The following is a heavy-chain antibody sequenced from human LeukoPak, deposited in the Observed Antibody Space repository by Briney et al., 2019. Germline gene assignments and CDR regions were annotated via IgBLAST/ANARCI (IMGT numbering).Heavy chain of an antibody. J-gene: IGHJ4*02. CDR1: GFSLSTSGVG. Sequence: SGPTLVKPTQTLTLTCTFSGFSLSTSGVGVGWIRQPPGKALEWLALIYWDDDKRYSPSLKSRLTITKDISKNQVVLTMTNMDPVDTATYYCAHRTDSSSWTGDYFDYWGQGTLVTVSS. V-gene: IGHV2-5*02. CDR2: IYWDDDK. CDR3: AHRTDSSSWTGDYFDY. D-gene: IGHD6-13*01.